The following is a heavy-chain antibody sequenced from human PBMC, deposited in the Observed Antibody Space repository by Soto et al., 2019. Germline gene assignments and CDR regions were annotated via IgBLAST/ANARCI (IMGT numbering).Heavy chain of an antibody. D-gene: IGHD3-16*01. V-gene: IGHV1-46*02. CDR2: IHPSGETT. Sequence: QVQLVQSGAEVKEPGASVRVSCKASGYTFQNYHMHWVRQAPGQGLEWMGIIHPSGETTTYAQKFQGRLAMTRDTSMRTAYMELSSPTSEDTAVYYCARDLWGSWTVDYWGQGTLVTVSS. CDR1: GYTFQNYH. CDR3: ARDLWGSWTVDY. J-gene: IGHJ4*02.